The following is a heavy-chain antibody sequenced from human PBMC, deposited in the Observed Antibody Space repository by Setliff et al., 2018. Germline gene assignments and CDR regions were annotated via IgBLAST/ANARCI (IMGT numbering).Heavy chain of an antibody. Sequence: PSETLSLTCTVSGGSISSGDHYWSWIRQPAGKGLEWIGRIHASGSTNYNPSHKSRVTISVDTSKNQFSLKLTSVTAADTAVYYCARSGDYGSGRLSPWGQGTLVTVSS. D-gene: IGHD3-10*01. CDR1: GGSISSGDHY. V-gene: IGHV4-61*02. CDR2: IHASGST. J-gene: IGHJ5*02. CDR3: ARSGDYGSGRLSP.